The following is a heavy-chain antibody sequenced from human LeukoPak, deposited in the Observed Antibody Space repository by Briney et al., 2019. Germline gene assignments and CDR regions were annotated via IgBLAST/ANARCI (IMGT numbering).Heavy chain of an antibody. V-gene: IGHV4-34*01. J-gene: IGHJ4*02. Sequence: PSETLSLTCAVYGGSFSGYYWSWIRQPPGKGLEWIGEINHSGSTNYNPSLKSRVTISVDTSKNQFSLKLSSVTAADTAVYYCARLWYYYDSSGYYGEFDYWGQGTLVTVSS. CDR2: INHSGST. D-gene: IGHD3-22*01. CDR3: ARLWYYYDSSGYYGEFDY. CDR1: GGSFSGYY.